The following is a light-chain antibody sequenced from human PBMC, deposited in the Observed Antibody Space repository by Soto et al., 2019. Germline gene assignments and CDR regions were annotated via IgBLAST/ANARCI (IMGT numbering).Light chain of an antibody. J-gene: IGKJ2*01. CDR1: QSVSSSY. CDR2: GAS. CDR3: QHYDA. V-gene: IGKV3-20*01. Sequence: EIVLTQSPGTLSLSPGERATLSCRASQSVSSSYFAWYQQKPGQAPRLVIYGASRRATGIPDRFSGSGSGTAFTLTISRLEPEDFAVFYCQHYDAFGLGTKLEIK.